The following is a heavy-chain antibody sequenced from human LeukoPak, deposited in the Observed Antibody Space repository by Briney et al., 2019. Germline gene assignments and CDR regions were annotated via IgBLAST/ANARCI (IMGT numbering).Heavy chain of an antibody. CDR2: IFYGGNS. CDR3: ARHDSSGYYHPLDY. Sequence: PSETLSLTCTVSGDSITSNSRYWGWIRQPPGKGLEWIGSIFYGGNSYYNPSLRSRVTISVDTSKNQFSLKLTSVTAADTAVYYCARHDSSGYYHPLDYWGQGTLVTVSS. J-gene: IGHJ4*02. CDR1: GDSITSNSRY. D-gene: IGHD3-22*01. V-gene: IGHV4-39*01.